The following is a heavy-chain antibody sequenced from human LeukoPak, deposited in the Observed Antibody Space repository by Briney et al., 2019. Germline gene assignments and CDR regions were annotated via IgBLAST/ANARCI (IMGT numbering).Heavy chain of an antibody. CDR1: GGTFSSYA. CDR2: IIPIFGTA. J-gene: IGHJ4*02. D-gene: IGHD3-22*01. Sequence: SVTVSCKASGGTFSSYAISWVRQAPGQGLEWMGGIIPIFGTANYAQKFQGRVTITTDESTSTAYMELSSLRSEDTAVYYCARVADDSSGYWLYWGQGTLVTVSS. CDR3: ARVADDSSGYWLY. V-gene: IGHV1-69*05.